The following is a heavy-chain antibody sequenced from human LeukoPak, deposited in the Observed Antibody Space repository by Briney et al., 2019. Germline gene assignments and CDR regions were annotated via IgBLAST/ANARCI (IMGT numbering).Heavy chain of an antibody. Sequence: GGSLRLSCAASGFTFNSYSMNWVRQAPGKGLEWVSSIGSSSSSIYYADSVKGRFTISRDNAKNSPFLQMNSLRAEDTAVYYCARETTVEAFDIWGQGTMVTVSS. CDR1: GFTFNSYS. CDR3: ARETTVEAFDI. CDR2: IGSSSSSI. D-gene: IGHD4-23*01. V-gene: IGHV3-21*01. J-gene: IGHJ3*02.